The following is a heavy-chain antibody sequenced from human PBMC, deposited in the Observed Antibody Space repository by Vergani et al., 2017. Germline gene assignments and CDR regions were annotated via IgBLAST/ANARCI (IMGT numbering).Heavy chain of an antibody. CDR2: IYYSWST. CDR1: GGSIRSTFYY. V-gene: IGHV4-39*01. Sequence: QLQLQESDPGLVKPSETLSLTCTVSGGSIRSTFYYWGWIRQPPGKMLERIGTIYYSWSTYYNPSLKSRVTISVETSTTQFSLKLNSVTAADTAVYYCARQKVQLVAGNYYYDYYIDVWGKGTTVTVSS. CDR3: ARQKVQLVAGNYYYDYYIDV. J-gene: IGHJ6*03. D-gene: IGHD1-26*01.